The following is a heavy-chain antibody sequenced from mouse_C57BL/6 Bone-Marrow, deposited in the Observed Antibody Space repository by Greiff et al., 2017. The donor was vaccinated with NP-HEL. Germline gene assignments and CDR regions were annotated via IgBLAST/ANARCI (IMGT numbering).Heavy chain of an antibody. V-gene: IGHV3-6*01. CDR3: ARENSYDAY. CDR2: ISYDGSN. J-gene: IGHJ3*01. Sequence: DVKLQESGPGLVKPSQSLSLTCSVTGYSITSGYYWNWIRQFPGNKLEWMGYISYDGSNNYNPSLKNRISITRDTSKNQFFLKLNSVTTEDTATYYCARENSYDAYWGQGTLVTVSA. CDR1: GYSITSGYY. D-gene: IGHD2-12*01.